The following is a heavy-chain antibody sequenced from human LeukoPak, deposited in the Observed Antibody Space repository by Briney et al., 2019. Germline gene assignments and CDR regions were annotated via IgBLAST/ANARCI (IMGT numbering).Heavy chain of an antibody. CDR1: GFTFSSYW. J-gene: IGHJ4*02. Sequence: PGRSLKLSCAASGFTFSSYWMHWVRKAPGEGLVWVSRISSDGSNTNYADSVEGLFTISRDNARNTLYLQMNSLRAEDTAVYYCARGNYGGNSPDYCGQGTLVTVSS. CDR3: ARGNYGGNSPDY. V-gene: IGHV3-74*01. D-gene: IGHD4-23*01. CDR2: ISSDGSNT.